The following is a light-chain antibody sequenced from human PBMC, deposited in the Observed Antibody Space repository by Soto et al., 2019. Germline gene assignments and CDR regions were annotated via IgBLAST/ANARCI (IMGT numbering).Light chain of an antibody. J-gene: IGKJ2*01. CDR1: QSLLHSNGYNF. CDR2: LGS. V-gene: IGKV2-28*01. Sequence: DIVMTQSPLSLPVTPGEPASISCRSSQSLLHSNGYNFLDWYLQKPGQSPQLLIYLGSNRASGVPDRFSGSGSGTDFILRISTVEAEDVGIYYYMQALQTPYTFGQGTKLEIK. CDR3: MQALQTPYT.